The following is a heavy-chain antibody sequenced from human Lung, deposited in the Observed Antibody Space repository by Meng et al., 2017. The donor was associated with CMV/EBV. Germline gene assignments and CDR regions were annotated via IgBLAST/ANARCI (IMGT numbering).Heavy chain of an antibody. CDR3: ARDLGYYDSSGSNWFDP. V-gene: IGHV4-39*07. J-gene: IGHJ5*02. CDR2: IYYSGST. D-gene: IGHD3-22*01. Sequence: SSSRSYWGWIRQPPGKGLEWIGSIYYSGSTYYNPSLKSRVTISVDTSKNQFSLKLSSVTAADTAVYYCARDLGYYDSSGSNWFDPWGQGTLVTVSS. CDR1: SSSRSY.